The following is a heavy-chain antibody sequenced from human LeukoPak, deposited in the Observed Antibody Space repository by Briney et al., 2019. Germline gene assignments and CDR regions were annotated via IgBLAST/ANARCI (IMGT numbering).Heavy chain of an antibody. D-gene: IGHD6-13*01. CDR3: AKSLNLQQLVTVHVFDY. CDR2: IRYDGSNK. V-gene: IGHV3-30*02. Sequence: PGGSLRLSCAASGFTFSSYGMHWVRQAPGKGLEWVAFIRYDGSNKYYADSVKGRFTISRDNSKNTLYLQMNSLRAEDTAVYYCAKSLNLQQLVTVHVFDYWGQGTLVTVSS. J-gene: IGHJ4*02. CDR1: GFTFSSYG.